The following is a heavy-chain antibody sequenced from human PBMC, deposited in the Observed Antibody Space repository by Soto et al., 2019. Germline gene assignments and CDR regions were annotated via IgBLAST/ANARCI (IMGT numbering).Heavy chain of an antibody. CDR2: ISRSGSGSP. J-gene: IGHJ4*02. CDR1: GFTFNNYV. V-gene: IGHV3-23*01. D-gene: IGHD3-22*01. Sequence: EVQLLESGGGLLQPGGSLRLSCAASGFTFNNYVMNWVRQAPRKGLEWVSSISRSGSGSPYYSDSVKGRFTISRDNSKNTLSLQMTNLRAEDTAVYFCARGRYFDGGDYWVANLAFDYWGQGTLVTVSS. CDR3: ARGRYFDGGDYWVANLAFDY.